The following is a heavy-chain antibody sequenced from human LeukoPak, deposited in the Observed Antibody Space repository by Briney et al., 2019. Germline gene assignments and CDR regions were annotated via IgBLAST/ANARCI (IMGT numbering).Heavy chain of an antibody. CDR2: ISYDGSNK. V-gene: IGHV3-30*18. J-gene: IGHJ4*02. CDR1: GFTFSSYG. D-gene: IGHD3-16*01. Sequence: GGSLRLSCAASGFTFSSYGMHWVRQAPGKGLEWVAVISYDGSNKYYADSVKGRFTISRDNSKNTLYLQMNSLRAEDTAVYYCAKSLGLGDWGQGTLVTVSS. CDR3: AKSLGLGD.